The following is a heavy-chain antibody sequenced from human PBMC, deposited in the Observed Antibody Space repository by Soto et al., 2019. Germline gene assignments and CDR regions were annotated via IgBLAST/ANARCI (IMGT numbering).Heavy chain of an antibody. CDR3: ARSDEDGWYSGSYTFAY. CDR1: GGTFSSYS. CDR2: IIPIFGRA. D-gene: IGHD1-26*01. V-gene: IGHV1-69*13. J-gene: IGHJ4*02. Sequence: SLWVLCRASGGTFSSYSISWVRQAPGQWRGWMGGIIPIFGRANYAQKFQGRVTITADESTSTAYMELSSLRSEDTAVYYCARSDEDGWYSGSYTFAYWGRVTVVHVSS.